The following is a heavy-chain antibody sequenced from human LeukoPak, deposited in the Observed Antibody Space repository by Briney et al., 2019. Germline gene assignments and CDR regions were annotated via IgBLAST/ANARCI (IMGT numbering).Heavy chain of an antibody. Sequence: PGGSLRLSCAASGFTFSSYALSWVRQAPGKGLEWVSGITDSGTGTYYADSVKGRFTISRDNSKNTLYLQMNSLRAEDTAVYYCARGSSYYDSSGYEPPDYWGQGTLVTVSS. J-gene: IGHJ4*02. CDR3: ARGSSYYDSSGYEPPDY. D-gene: IGHD3-22*01. V-gene: IGHV3-23*01. CDR1: GFTFSSYA. CDR2: ITDSGTGT.